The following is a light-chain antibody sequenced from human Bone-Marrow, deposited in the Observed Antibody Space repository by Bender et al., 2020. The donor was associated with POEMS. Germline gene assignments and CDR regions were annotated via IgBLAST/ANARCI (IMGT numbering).Light chain of an antibody. CDR2: NNE. J-gene: IGLJ3*02. CDR1: SSNMGAGYG. CDR3: QSYDIRLSGWV. Sequence: QSVLTQPPSVSGAPGQTVTISCTGTSSNMGAGYGVNWYQQLPGTAPKLLIYNNENRPSGVPDRTPGSKSGTSASLAITGLQAEDEADYYCQSYDIRLSGWVFGGGTKLPAL. V-gene: IGLV1-40*01.